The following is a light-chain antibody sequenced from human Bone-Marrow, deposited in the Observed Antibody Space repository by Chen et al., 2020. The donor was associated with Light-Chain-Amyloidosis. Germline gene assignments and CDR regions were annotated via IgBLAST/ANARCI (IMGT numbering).Light chain of an antibody. J-gene: IGLJ3*02. Sequence: SYVLTQPSSVSVAPGQTATIACGGNNIGSTSVHWYQQTPGQAPLLVVYDDSDRPSGIPGRLSGSNSGKAATLTISRVEGGDEADYYCQVWERSSDRPVFGGGTKLTVL. V-gene: IGLV3-21*02. CDR2: DDS. CDR3: QVWERSSDRPV. CDR1: NIGSTS.